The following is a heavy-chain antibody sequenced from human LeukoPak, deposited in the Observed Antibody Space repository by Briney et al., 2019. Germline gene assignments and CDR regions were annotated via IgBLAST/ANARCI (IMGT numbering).Heavy chain of an antibody. CDR3: ARDKKGITSNGWFHP. Sequence: ASVKLSCTASGSTFTSYGISWVRQAPGQGLEWMGLISAYNGNTNYAQKLQGTGTMTTDTSPSTAFMELGSLRSDGTAGYLCARDKKGITSNGWFHPGGQGTLVTVP. CDR1: GSTFTSYG. V-gene: IGHV1-18*01. J-gene: IGHJ5*02. D-gene: IGHD3-10*01. CDR2: ISAYNGNT.